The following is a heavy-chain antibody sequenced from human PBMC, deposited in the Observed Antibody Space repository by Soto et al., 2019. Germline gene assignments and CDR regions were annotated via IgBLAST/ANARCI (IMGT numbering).Heavy chain of an antibody. Sequence: QVQLQESGPGLVEPSQTLTLTCSVSGDSISSGRFYWSWIRQHPEKGLEWIGYMSSTGSTYYNASLQSHLSKSRDASKNHFSLKLSSGTAADTAASYCAKESSYVYDYWGQGTRVTVSS. D-gene: IGHD3-16*01. CDR1: GDSISSGRFY. CDR3: AKESSYVYDY. V-gene: IGHV4-31*02. CDR2: MSSTGST. J-gene: IGHJ4*02.